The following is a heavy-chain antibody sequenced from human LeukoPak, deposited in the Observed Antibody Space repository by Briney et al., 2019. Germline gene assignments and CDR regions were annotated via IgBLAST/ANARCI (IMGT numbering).Heavy chain of an antibody. CDR1: GTTFRSYA. Sequence: ASVKVSCKASGTTFRSYAINWVRQAPGQGLEWMGAIIPSFGTVKYAQKFQGRVTMTADESTSTAYMDLNYLRSDDTAVYFCARATSANEYSYGFHFDYWGQGTLVTVSS. J-gene: IGHJ4*02. CDR3: ARATSANEYSYGFHFDY. V-gene: IGHV1-69*01. CDR2: IIPSFGTV. D-gene: IGHD5-18*01.